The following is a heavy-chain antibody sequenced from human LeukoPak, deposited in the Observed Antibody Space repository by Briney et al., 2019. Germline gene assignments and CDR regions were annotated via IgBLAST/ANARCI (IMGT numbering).Heavy chain of an antibody. V-gene: IGHV4-34*01. CDR3: ARVRRYGYGPQAIDY. CDR2: INHSGST. D-gene: IGHD5-18*01. J-gene: IGHJ4*02. CDR1: GGSFSGYY. Sequence: SETLSLTCAVYGGSFSGYYWSWIRQPPGKGLEWIGEINHSGSTNYNPSLKSRVTISVDTSKNQFSLKLSSVTAADTAVYYCARVRRYGYGPQAIDYWGQGTLVTVSS.